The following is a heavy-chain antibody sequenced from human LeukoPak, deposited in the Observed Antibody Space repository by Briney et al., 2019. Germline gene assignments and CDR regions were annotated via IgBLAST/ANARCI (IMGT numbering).Heavy chain of an antibody. J-gene: IGHJ4*02. D-gene: IGHD6-19*01. V-gene: IGHV1-24*01. CDR1: GYTLTELS. Sequence: ASVKVSFKVSGYTLTELSMHWVRQAPGKGLEWMGGFDPEDGETIYAQKFQGRVTMTEDTSTDTAYMELSSLRSEDTAVYYCATDLSSGWYGTTGFDYWGQGILVTVSS. CDR2: FDPEDGET. CDR3: ATDLSSGWYGTTGFDY.